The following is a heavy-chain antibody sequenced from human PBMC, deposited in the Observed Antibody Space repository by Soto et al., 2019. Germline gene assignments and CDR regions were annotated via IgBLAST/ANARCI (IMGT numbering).Heavy chain of an antibody. J-gene: IGHJ6*02. Sequence: SVKVSCKASGGTFSSFTISWVRQAPAQGLEWMGGIFTISGSTNYAQNFQGRVTITADESTSTVDMELISLRSEDTAVYYFARDLGISIRPDYWYGLEVWG. CDR1: GGTFSSFT. V-gene: IGHV1-69*13. CDR3: ARDLGISIRPDYWYGLEV. CDR2: IFTISGST. D-gene: IGHD1-26*01.